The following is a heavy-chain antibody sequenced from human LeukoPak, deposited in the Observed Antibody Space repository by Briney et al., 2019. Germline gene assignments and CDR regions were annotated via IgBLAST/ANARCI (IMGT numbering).Heavy chain of an antibody. CDR3: ARHLKFSWVVAATMYYFDY. Sequence: SETLSLTCTVSGYSISSGYYWGWIRQPPGKGLEWIGEINHSGSTNYNPSLKSRVTISVDTSKNQFSLKLSSVTAADTAVYYCARHLKFSWVVAATMYYFDYWGQGTLVTVSS. CDR2: INHSGST. V-gene: IGHV4-38-2*02. J-gene: IGHJ4*02. D-gene: IGHD2-15*01. CDR1: GYSISSGYY.